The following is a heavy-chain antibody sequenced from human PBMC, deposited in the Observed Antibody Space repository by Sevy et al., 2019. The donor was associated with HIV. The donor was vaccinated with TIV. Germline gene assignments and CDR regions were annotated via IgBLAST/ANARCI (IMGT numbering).Heavy chain of an antibody. CDR3: AGGFWSGFDY. J-gene: IGHJ4*02. CDR2: ISGSGGST. Sequence: GGSLRLSCAASGFIFSSYVMNWVRQAPGKGVEWVSAISGSGGSTYYADSVKGRFTISRDNFKNTLYLEMNSLRVEDTAVYYCAGGFWSGFDYWGQGTLVTVSS. D-gene: IGHD3-3*01. V-gene: IGHV3-23*01. CDR1: GFIFSSYV.